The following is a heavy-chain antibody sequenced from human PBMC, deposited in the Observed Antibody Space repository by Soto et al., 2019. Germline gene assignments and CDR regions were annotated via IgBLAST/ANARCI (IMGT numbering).Heavy chain of an antibody. J-gene: IGHJ4*02. CDR2: INSDGSST. V-gene: IGHV3-74*01. CDR1: GFTFSSYW. Sequence: EVQLVESGGGLVQPGGSLRLSCAASGFTFSSYWMHWVRQAPGKGLVWVSRINSDGSSTSYADSVKGRFTISRDNAKNTLYLQMNSLRAEDTAVYYCAREVFTMVRGGGIFGYWGQGTLVTVSS. D-gene: IGHD3-10*01. CDR3: AREVFTMVRGGGIFGY.